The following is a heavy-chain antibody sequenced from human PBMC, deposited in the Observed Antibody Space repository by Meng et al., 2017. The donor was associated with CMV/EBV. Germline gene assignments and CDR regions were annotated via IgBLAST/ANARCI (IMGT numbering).Heavy chain of an antibody. CDR2: INSDGSST. CDR3: ARGYSNYYYYYGMDV. V-gene: IGHV3-74*01. J-gene: IGHJ6*02. D-gene: IGHD4-11*01. CDR1: GFTFSSYW. Sequence: GESLKISCAASGFTFSSYWMSWVRQAPGKGLVWVSRINSDGSSTSYADSVKGRFTISRDNAKNTLYLQMNSLRAEDTAVYYCARGYSNYYYYYGMDVWGQGTTVTVSS.